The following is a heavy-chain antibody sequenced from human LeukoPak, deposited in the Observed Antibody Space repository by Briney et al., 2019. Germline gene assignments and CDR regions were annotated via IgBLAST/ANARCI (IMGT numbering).Heavy chain of an antibody. CDR3: AKDLTDSGYYYYYMDV. CDR1: GFTFSSYG. J-gene: IGHJ6*03. CDR2: ISYDGSNK. Sequence: GGSLRLSCAASGFTFSSYGMHWVRQAPGKGLEWVAVISYDGSNKYYADSVKGRFTISRDNSKNTLYLQMNSLRAEDTAVYYCAKDLTDSGYYYYYMDVWGKGTTVTVSS. V-gene: IGHV3-30*06.